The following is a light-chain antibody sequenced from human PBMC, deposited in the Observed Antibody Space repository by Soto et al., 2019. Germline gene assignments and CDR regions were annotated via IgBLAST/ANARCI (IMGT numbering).Light chain of an antibody. CDR3: MQSLQTPLT. V-gene: IGKV2-28*01. CDR2: LGS. Sequence: DIVMTQSPLSLPVTPGEPASISCRSSQSLLESNGYNCLEWYLQTPGQSPQLLIYLGSNRASGVPDRLSGSGSGTDFTLKISRVEAEDVGVYYCMQSLQTPLTFGQGTKVEIK. J-gene: IGKJ1*01. CDR1: QSLLESNGYNC.